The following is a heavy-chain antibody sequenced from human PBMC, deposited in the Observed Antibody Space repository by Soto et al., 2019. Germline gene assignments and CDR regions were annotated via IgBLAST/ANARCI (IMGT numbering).Heavy chain of an antibody. CDR1: GFTFSSYS. J-gene: IGHJ6*02. D-gene: IGHD3-16*02. V-gene: IGHV3-48*02. CDR3: ARDPMITFGGVIGHGKDGVDV. CDR2: ISSSSSTI. Sequence: PGGSLRLSCAASGFTFSSYSMNWVRQAPGKGLEWLSYISSSSSTIYYADSVKGRFTISRDNAKNSLYLQMNSLRDEDTAVYYCARDPMITFGGVIGHGKDGVDVWGQGTTVTVSS.